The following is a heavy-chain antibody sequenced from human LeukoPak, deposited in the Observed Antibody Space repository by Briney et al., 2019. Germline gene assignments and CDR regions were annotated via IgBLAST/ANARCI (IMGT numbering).Heavy chain of an antibody. V-gene: IGHV3-23*01. CDR3: ASADGYHLFDY. D-gene: IGHD5-24*01. CDR1: GFTFSSYA. J-gene: IGHJ4*02. Sequence: AGGSLRLSCAASGFTFSSYAMGWVRQAPGKGLEWVSAISGSGGSTYYADSVKGRFTISRDNSKNTLYLQMNSLRAEDTAVYYCASADGYHLFDYWGQGTLVTVSS. CDR2: ISGSGGST.